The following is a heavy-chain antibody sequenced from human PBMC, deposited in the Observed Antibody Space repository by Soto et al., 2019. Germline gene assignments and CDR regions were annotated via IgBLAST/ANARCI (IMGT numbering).Heavy chain of an antibody. CDR3: VPDIVAFVM. CDR1: GYMFTGYY. D-gene: IGHD2-15*01. CDR2: INHKRGGT. J-gene: IGHJ3*02. Sequence: LVKVSRKASGYMFTGYYIDRGRQAPGQELEWMGWINHKRGGTKYAEKFHRRVSMHGDTSITTAFMQLSNLRSDDRAGYYCVPDIVAFVMRGQGTKVTV. V-gene: IGHV1-2*02.